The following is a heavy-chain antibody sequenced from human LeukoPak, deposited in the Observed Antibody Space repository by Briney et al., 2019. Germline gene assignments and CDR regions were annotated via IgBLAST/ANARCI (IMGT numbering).Heavy chain of an antibody. Sequence: GESLKISCKCSGCSFATYWISWVRQLPGKGLEWMGRIEPSEHYTNYRPSFQGHITISADKSITTAYLQWSSLKASDTAMYYCARQMGGTFFDYWGQGTLVTVSS. J-gene: IGHJ4*02. CDR1: GCSFATYW. D-gene: IGHD1-26*01. CDR3: ARQMGGTFFDY. V-gene: IGHV5-10-1*01. CDR2: IEPSEHYT.